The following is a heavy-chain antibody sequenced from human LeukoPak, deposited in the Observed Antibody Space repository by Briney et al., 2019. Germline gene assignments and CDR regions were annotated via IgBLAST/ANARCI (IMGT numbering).Heavy chain of an antibody. CDR2: ISAYNGNT. CDR1: GYTFTSYG. D-gene: IGHD2-2*01. CDR3: ARDPLGYCTSITCLDGMDV. V-gene: IGHV1-18*01. J-gene: IGHJ6*02. Sequence: ASVKVSCKASGYTFTSYGISWVRQAPGQGLEWMGWISAYNGNTNYAQKLQGSVTMTTDTSTRTAYMELRSLRSDDTAVYYCARDPLGYCTSITCLDGMDVWGRGTTVTVSS.